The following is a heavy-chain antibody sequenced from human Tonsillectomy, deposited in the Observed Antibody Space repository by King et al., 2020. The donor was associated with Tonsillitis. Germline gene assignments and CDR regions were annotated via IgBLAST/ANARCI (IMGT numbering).Heavy chain of an antibody. CDR1: GGSISSYY. CDR3: FRGMGDILEWFDY. J-gene: IGHJ4*02. D-gene: IGHD3-9*01. CDR2: IYYSGST. V-gene: IGHV4-59*01. Sequence: LQLQESGPGLVKPSETLSLTCTVSGGSISSYYWSWIRQPPGKGLEWIGYIYYSGSTNYNPSLKSRVTISVDTSKNQLSLKLRAVTAADTAGYYCFRGMGDILEWFDYWGQGILVTVSS.